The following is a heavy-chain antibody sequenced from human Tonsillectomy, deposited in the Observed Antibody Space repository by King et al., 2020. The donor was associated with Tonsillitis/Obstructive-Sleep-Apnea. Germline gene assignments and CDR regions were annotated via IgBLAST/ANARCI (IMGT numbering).Heavy chain of an antibody. V-gene: IGHV3-53*01. D-gene: IGHD2-2*01. J-gene: IGHJ2*01. CDR1: GFSVSRNY. CDR2: IYSGSGT. Sequence: VQLVESGGGLIQPGGSLRLSCAASGFSVSRNYMSWVRQPPGKGLEWVSVIYSGSGTYYADSVKGRFTISRDNSKNTLYLQMNSLRAEDTAVYYCARAPVGPASWFFDLWGRGTLAT. CDR3: ARAPVGPASWFFDL.